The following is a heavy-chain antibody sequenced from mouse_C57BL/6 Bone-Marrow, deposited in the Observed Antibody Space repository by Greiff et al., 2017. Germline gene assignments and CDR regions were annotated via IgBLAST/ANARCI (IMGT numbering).Heavy chain of an antibody. D-gene: IGHD1-1*01. CDR3: TRDYYGSSYVAWFAY. J-gene: IGHJ3*01. Sequence: EVKLVESGEGLVKPGGSLKLSCAASGFTFSSYAMSWVRQTPEKRLEWVAYISSGGDYIYYAYPVKGRFTISRDNARNTLYLQMSSLKSEDTAMYYCTRDYYGSSYVAWFAYWGQGTLVTVSA. CDR2: ISSGGDYI. CDR1: GFTFSSYA. V-gene: IGHV5-9-1*02.